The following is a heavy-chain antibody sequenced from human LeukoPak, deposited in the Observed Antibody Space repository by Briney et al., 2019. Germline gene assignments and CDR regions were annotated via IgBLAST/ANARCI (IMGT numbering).Heavy chain of an antibody. D-gene: IGHD3-9*01. Sequence: PGGSLRLSCAASGFTFSSYSMYWVRQAPGKGLEWVSYISSTSSTIYYADSVKGRFTISRDNAKNSLYLQMSSLRDEDTAVYYCARDFEINYDILTGYLDYWGQGTLVTVSS. CDR2: ISSTSSTI. CDR3: ARDFEINYDILTGYLDY. V-gene: IGHV3-48*02. J-gene: IGHJ4*02. CDR1: GFTFSSYS.